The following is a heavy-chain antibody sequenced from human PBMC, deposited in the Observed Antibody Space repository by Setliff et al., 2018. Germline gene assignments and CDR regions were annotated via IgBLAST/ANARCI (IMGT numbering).Heavy chain of an antibody. Sequence: ASVKVSCKASGYSFSFFGITWVRQAPGQGLEWMGWVSTYNGDTNHARKFRGRVTMTTDISTSTAYMELRTLRSDDTAVYYCARRPIALAGYRKGAFDIWGQGTVVTVSS. D-gene: IGHD6-19*01. CDR1: GYSFSFFG. CDR2: VSTYNGDT. CDR3: ARRPIALAGYRKGAFDI. J-gene: IGHJ3*02. V-gene: IGHV1-18*01.